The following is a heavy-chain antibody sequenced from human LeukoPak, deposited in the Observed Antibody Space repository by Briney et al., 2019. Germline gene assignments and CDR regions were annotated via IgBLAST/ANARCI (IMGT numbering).Heavy chain of an antibody. CDR3: ARGHFADYDYVLDWFDP. D-gene: IGHD3-16*01. V-gene: IGHV3-23*01. CDR1: GFTFNNYA. CDR2: ISGDGVSP. J-gene: IGHJ5*02. Sequence: GGSLRLSCSASGFTFNNYALTWVRQTPGKGLECVSAISGDGVSPYYADSVRGRFTISRDNSKNTLYLQMNSLRVEDTAVYYCARGHFADYDYVLDWFDPWGQGTLVTVSS.